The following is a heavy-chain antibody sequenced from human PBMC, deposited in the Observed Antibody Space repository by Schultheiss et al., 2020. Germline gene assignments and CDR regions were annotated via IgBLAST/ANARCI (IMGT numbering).Heavy chain of an antibody. CDR1: GGSISSNY. D-gene: IGHD4-17*01. Sequence: SQTLSLTCTVSGGSISSNYWSWIRQPAGKGLEWVGRVYPSGTTNYNPSLKSRVTISVDTSKNQFSLKLSSVTAADTAVYYCARTHGDPYVGYFDYWGQGTLVTVSS. CDR2: VYPSGTT. J-gene: IGHJ4*02. V-gene: IGHV4-4*07. CDR3: ARTHGDPYVGYFDY.